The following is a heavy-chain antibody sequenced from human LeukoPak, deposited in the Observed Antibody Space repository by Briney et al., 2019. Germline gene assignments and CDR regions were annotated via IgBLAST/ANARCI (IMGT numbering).Heavy chain of an antibody. CDR1: GFDFTAYG. V-gene: IGHV5-51*01. Sequence: GESLKISCKCSGFDFTAYGIAWVRQMPGKGLEWMGNIYPGGSNGRYSPSFQGQVTMSADKSITTIYLQWSSLKASDTAMYYCARHFHSAWFGFWGQGSLATVSS. D-gene: IGHD5-18*01. CDR2: IYPGGSNG. J-gene: IGHJ4*02. CDR3: ARHFHSAWFGF.